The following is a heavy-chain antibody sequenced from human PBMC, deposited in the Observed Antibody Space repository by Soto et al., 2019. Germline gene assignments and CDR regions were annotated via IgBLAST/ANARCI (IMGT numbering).Heavy chain of an antibody. CDR1: GDSMTRSVW. Sequence: PSETLSLTCAVSGDSMTRSVWWTWVRQPPGKGLEWIGEVFHTGNTNYNPSLKSRATMSVDKSTNEFSLKVTSVTAADTAIYYCARKAWVRFDYWGQGALVTVSS. CDR2: VFHTGNT. J-gene: IGHJ4*02. CDR3: ARKAWVRFDY. D-gene: IGHD7-27*01. V-gene: IGHV4-4*02.